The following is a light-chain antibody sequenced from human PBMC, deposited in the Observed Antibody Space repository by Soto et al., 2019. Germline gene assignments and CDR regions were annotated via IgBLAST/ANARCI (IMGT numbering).Light chain of an antibody. CDR2: GAS. J-gene: IGKJ1*01. Sequence: EIVMTQSPATLSVSPGERATLSCRSSQSVSNYLAWYQQKPGQAPRLLIYGASSRATGIPDRFSGSGSGTDFTLSISRLEPEDFAVYYCQQYSSLWTFGQGTKVDIK. CDR3: QQYSSLWT. V-gene: IGKV3-20*01. CDR1: QSVSNY.